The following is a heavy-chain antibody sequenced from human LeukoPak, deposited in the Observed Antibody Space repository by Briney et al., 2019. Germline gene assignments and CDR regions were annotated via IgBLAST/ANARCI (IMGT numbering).Heavy chain of an antibody. V-gene: IGHV4-39*02. J-gene: IGHJ4*02. CDR3: ARRIIAAAAYFDY. CDR2: ISYGGST. CDR1: GGSISSNSNY. D-gene: IGHD6-13*01. Sequence: PSETLSLTCTVSGGSISSNSNYWAWIRQPPGRGLEWIGSISYGGSTYYGPSLESRVTISVDTSKNHFSLKVSSVTAADTAVYYCARRIIAAAAYFDYWGQGTLVTVSS.